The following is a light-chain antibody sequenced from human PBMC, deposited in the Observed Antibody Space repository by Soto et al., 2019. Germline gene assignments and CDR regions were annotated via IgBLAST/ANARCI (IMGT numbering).Light chain of an antibody. CDR3: AAWDDSLSGAV. J-gene: IGLJ3*02. V-gene: IGLV1-47*02. Sequence: QSVLTQPPSASGTPGQRVTISCSGSTSNLGSHFVYWYQQLPGTAPKLLIYNNNQRPSGVPDRFSGSKSGTSASLAISGLRSDDESDYYCAAWDDSLSGAVFGGGTKVTVL. CDR1: TSNLGSHF. CDR2: NNN.